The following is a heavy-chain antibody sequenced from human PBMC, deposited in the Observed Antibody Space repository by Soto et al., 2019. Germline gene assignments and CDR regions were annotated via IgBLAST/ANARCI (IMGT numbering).Heavy chain of an antibody. CDR3: AREMGDFYAFDI. CDR1: GGSISSGGYS. J-gene: IGHJ3*02. Sequence: SETLSLTCAVSGGSISSGGYSWSWIGQPPGKGLEWIGYIYHSGSTYYNPSLKSRVTISVDRSKNQFSLKLSSVTAADTAVYYCAREMGDFYAFDIWGQGTMVTVSS. D-gene: IGHD2-21*02. V-gene: IGHV4-30-2*01. CDR2: IYHSGST.